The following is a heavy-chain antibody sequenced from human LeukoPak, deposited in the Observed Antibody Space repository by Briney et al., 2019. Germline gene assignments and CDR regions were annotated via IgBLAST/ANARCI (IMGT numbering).Heavy chain of an antibody. V-gene: IGHV1-2*02. D-gene: IGHD3-3*01. CDR1: GYTFTGYY. CDR3: AREGVWSGYYGDYYYMDV. CDR2: INPNSGGT. J-gene: IGHJ6*03. Sequence: ASVKVSCKASGYTFTGYYMHWVRQAPGQGLEWMGWINPNSGGTNYAQKFQGRVTITADESTSTAYMELSSLRSEDTAVYYCAREGVWSGYYGDYYYMDVWGKGTTVTVSS.